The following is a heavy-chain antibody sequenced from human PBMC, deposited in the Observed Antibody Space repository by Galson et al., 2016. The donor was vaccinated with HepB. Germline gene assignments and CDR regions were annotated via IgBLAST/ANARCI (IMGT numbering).Heavy chain of an antibody. CDR3: ARELGPQYSYDSSGYDAFDI. V-gene: IGHV1-2*04. Sequence: SVKVSCKASGYTFADYYIHWVRQAPGQGLEWMGWINPNSGGTNYAQKFQGWVTMTGDTSISTAYMELSRLRSDDAAVYYCARELGPQYSYDSSGYDAFDIWGQGTMVTVSS. CDR1: GYTFADYY. J-gene: IGHJ3*02. D-gene: IGHD3-22*01. CDR2: INPNSGGT.